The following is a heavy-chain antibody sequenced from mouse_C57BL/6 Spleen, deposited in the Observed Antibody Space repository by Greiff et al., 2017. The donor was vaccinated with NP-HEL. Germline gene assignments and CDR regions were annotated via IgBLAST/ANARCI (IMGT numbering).Heavy chain of an antibody. Sequence: EVKLQESGGGLVKPGGSLKLSCAASGFTFSSYAMSWVRQTPEKRLEWVATISDGGSYTYYPDNVKGRFTISRDNAKNNLYLQMSHLKSEDTAMYYCARGSSSYHWYFDVWGTGTTVTVSS. CDR2: ISDGGSYT. V-gene: IGHV5-4*03. J-gene: IGHJ1*03. CDR1: GFTFSSYA. D-gene: IGHD1-1*01. CDR3: ARGSSSYHWYFDV.